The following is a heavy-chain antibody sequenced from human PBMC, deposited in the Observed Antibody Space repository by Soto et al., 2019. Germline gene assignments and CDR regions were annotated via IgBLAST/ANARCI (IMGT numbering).Heavy chain of an antibody. J-gene: IGHJ4*02. D-gene: IGHD6-19*01. CDR1: GGSISSYY. CDR3: ARGSSSGTELDY. Sequence: SETLSLTCTVSGGSISSYYWSWIRQPPGKGLEWIGYIYYSGSTNYNPSLKSRVTISVDTSKNQFSLKLSSVTAADTAAYYCARGSSSGTELDYWGQGTLVTVSS. V-gene: IGHV4-59*01. CDR2: IYYSGST.